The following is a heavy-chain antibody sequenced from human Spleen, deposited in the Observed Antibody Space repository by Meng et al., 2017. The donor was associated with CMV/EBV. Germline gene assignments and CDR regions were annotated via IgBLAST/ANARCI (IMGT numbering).Heavy chain of an antibody. D-gene: IGHD3-22*01. V-gene: IGHV4-34*01. J-gene: IGHJ4*02. Sequence: SETLSLTCAVYGGSFSGYYWSWIRQPPGKGLEWIGEINHSGSTNYNPSLKSRVTISVDTSKNQFSLKLSSVTAADTAVYYCARVYDSDPPYFDYWGQGTLVTVSS. CDR2: INHSGST. CDR1: GGSFSGYY. CDR3: ARVYDSDPPYFDY.